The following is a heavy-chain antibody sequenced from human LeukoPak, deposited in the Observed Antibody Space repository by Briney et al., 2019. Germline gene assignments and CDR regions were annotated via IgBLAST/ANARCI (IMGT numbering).Heavy chain of an antibody. CDR1: GFTFSSYA. CDR2: ISNDGNNK. Sequence: AGGSLRLSCAASGFTFSSYAMSWVRQAPGKGLEWVALISNDGNNKYHADSVKGRFTISRDNSKKSLYLQMNSLRAEDTALYYCARDPVSIGSRMNSDYWGQGTLVTVSS. D-gene: IGHD3-10*01. V-gene: IGHV3-30-3*01. CDR3: ARDPVSIGSRMNSDY. J-gene: IGHJ4*02.